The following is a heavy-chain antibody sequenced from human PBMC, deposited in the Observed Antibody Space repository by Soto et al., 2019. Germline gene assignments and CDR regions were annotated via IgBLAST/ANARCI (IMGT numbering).Heavy chain of an antibody. Sequence: NPSETLSLTCAVSGGSISGSYYYWGRLRQSPGRGPEWIGSVFYTGFTSYNPSLESRVSVSVDTSKNQFSLKVSAVTAADTAVYYCASSQKGYNWNYFDHWGQGALVTVSS. CDR1: GGSISGSYYY. CDR2: VFYTGFT. D-gene: IGHD1-20*01. J-gene: IGHJ4*02. CDR3: ASSQKGYNWNYFDH. V-gene: IGHV4-39*01.